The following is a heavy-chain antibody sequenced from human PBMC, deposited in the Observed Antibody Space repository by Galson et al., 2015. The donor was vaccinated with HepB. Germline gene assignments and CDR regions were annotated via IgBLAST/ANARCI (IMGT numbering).Heavy chain of an antibody. CDR1: GFTFSSYG. V-gene: IGHV3-33*01. D-gene: IGHD3-9*01. CDR2: IWYDGSNK. CDR3: ARDPSYDTLTGYQFYFDY. Sequence: SLRLSCAASGFTFSSYGLHWVRHAPGKGLEWVAVIWYDGSNKYDADSVKGRFTISRDNSKNTLYLQMNSLRAEDTAVYYCARDPSYDTLTGYQFYFDYWGQGTLVTVSS. J-gene: IGHJ4*02.